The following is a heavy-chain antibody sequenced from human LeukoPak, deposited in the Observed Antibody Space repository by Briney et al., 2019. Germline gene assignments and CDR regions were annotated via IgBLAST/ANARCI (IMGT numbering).Heavy chain of an antibody. Sequence: PGGSLRLSCAASGFTFSSYWMSWVRQAPGKGLEWVANIKQDGSEKYYVDSVKGRFTISRDNAKNSLYLQMNSLRAEDTAVYYCARGSVEMATIASARNSNGKKGGTSWTYYYYYMDVWGKGTTVTVSS. CDR3: ARGSVEMATIASARNSNGKKGGTSWTYYYYYMDV. CDR2: IKQDGSEK. V-gene: IGHV3-7*01. J-gene: IGHJ6*03. CDR1: GFTFSSYW. D-gene: IGHD5-24*01.